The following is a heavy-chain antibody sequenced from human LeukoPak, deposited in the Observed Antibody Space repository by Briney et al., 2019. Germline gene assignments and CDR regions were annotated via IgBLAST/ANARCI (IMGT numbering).Heavy chain of an antibody. CDR2: ISWNSGSI. D-gene: IGHD3-10*01. CDR3: ARVSKVRGGD. Sequence: GGSLRLSCAASGFTFDDYAMHWVRQAPWKGLEWVSGISWNSGSIGYADSVKGRFTISRDNAKNSLYLQMNSLRAEDTAVYYCARVSKVRGGDWGQGTLVTVSS. J-gene: IGHJ4*02. CDR1: GFTFDDYA. V-gene: IGHV3-9*01.